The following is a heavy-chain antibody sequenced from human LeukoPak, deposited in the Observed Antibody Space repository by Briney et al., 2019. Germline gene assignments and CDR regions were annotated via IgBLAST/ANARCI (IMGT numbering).Heavy chain of an antibody. Sequence: GGSLRLSCAASGFTSTSYSLNWVRQAPGKGLEWVSYISSASNTTHYADSVKGRFTISRDNAKNSLYLQMNSLRAEDTAVYYCARGPQAGEWLRFWGQGTLVTVSS. D-gene: IGHD3-3*01. CDR1: GFTSTSYS. V-gene: IGHV3-48*04. J-gene: IGHJ4*02. CDR3: ARGPQAGEWLRF. CDR2: ISSASNTT.